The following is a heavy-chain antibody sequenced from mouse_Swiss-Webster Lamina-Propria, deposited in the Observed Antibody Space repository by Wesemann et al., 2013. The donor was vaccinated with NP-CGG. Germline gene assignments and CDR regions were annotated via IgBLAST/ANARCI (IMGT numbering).Heavy chain of an antibody. Sequence: QSGPGLVQPSQSLSITCTVSGFSLTSYGVHWVRQSPGKGLEWLGVIWSGGSTDYNAAFISRLSISKDNSKSQVFFKMNSLQADDTAIYYCATITEGFAYWGQGTLVTVSA. V-gene: IGHV2-2*01. CDR1: GFSLTSYG. D-gene: IGHD1-3*01. J-gene: IGHJ3*01. CDR2: IWSGGST. CDR3: ATITEGFAY.